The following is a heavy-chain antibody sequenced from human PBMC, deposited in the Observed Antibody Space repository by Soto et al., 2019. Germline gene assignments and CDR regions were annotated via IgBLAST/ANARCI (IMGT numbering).Heavy chain of an antibody. J-gene: IGHJ6*02. CDR1: GGSISSSSYY. CDR3: ARHLTTVVTFYYYYGMDV. CDR2: IYYSGST. V-gene: IGHV4-39*01. Sequence: QLQLQESGPGLVKPSETLSLTCTVSGGSISSSSYYWGWIRQPPGKGLEWIGSIYYSGSTYYNPSLKSRVTISEDTSKNQFSLKLSSVTAADTAVYYCARHLTTVVTFYYYYGMDVWGQGTTVTVSS. D-gene: IGHD4-17*01.